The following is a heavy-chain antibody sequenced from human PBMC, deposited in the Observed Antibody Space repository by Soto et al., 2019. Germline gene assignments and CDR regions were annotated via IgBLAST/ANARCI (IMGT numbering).Heavy chain of an antibody. CDR1: GFTVSSDY. D-gene: IGHD2-15*01. V-gene: IGHV3-53*01. CDR3: ERASVGGRLDY. CDR2: IYSGGNT. Sequence: GGSLRLSCAASGFTVSSDYMSWVRQAPGKGLEWVSVIYSGGNTYYADSVEGRFTISRDTSKNTLHLQMNSLRAEDTAVYYCERASVGGRLDYCGPGTLVTVSA. J-gene: IGHJ4*02.